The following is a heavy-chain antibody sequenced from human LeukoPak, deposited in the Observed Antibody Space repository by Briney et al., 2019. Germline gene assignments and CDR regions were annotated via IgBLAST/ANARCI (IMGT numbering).Heavy chain of an antibody. CDR2: IYSGGST. D-gene: IGHD6-6*01. CDR3: ARVGTLYRSSYYFDY. CDR1: GFTVSSNY. V-gene: IGHV3-53*01. J-gene: IGHJ4*02. Sequence: GGSLRLSCAASGFTVSSNYMSWVRQAPGKGLEWVSVIYSGGSTYYADSVKGRFTISRDNSKDTLYLQMNSLRAEDTAVYYCARVGTLYRSSYYFDYWGQGTLVTVSS.